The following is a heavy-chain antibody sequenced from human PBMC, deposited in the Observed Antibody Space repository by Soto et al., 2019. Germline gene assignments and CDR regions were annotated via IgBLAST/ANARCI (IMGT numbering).Heavy chain of an antibody. D-gene: IGHD1-26*01. CDR1: GFALSSYW. CDR2: IRQDGSEI. V-gene: IGHV3-7*01. CDR3: ATYSGYTLPMAI. J-gene: IGHJ6*04. Sequence: GSLRLSCVASGFALSSYWMTWVRQVPGKGLEWVASIRQDGSEIHYVDSVRGRFTISRDNAKDSVYLEMNSLRAEDTAVYYCATYSGYTLPMAIWGTGTTVTVSS.